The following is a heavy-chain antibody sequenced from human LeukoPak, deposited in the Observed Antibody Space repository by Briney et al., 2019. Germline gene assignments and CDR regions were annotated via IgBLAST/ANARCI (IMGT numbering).Heavy chain of an antibody. J-gene: IGHJ4*02. V-gene: IGHV3-23*01. D-gene: IGHD7-27*01. CDR2: ISTSGGST. CDR1: GYSISSGYY. CDR3: ARDWGRINWGCDY. Sequence: ETLSLTCTVSGYSISSGYYWGWVRQAPGKGLEWVSGISTSGGSTYHADSVKGRFTISRDNSKNTLYLQMNSLRAEDTAVYYCARDWGRINWGCDYWGQETLVSV.